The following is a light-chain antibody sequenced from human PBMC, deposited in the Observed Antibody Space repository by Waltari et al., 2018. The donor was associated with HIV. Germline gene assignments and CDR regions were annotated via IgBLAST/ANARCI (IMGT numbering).Light chain of an antibody. CDR1: SCPASTWYY. J-gene: IGLJ3*02. CDR2: STN. V-gene: IGLV8-61*01. Sequence: QTAVTQAPSVSVSPGGTVTLTCGLRSCPASTWYYPSWYQHTPGQAPRTLIYSTNPRSSGVPVRFSGSILGNKAALTITGAQADDESDYYCVLFMGNGIWVFGGGTKLTVL. CDR3: VLFMGNGIWV.